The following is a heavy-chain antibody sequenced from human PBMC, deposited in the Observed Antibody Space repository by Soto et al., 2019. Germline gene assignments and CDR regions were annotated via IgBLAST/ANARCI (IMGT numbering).Heavy chain of an antibody. J-gene: IGHJ4*02. CDR2: ISYGGST. CDR1: GGSINSGGYC. V-gene: IGHV4-31*11. D-gene: IGHD5-18*01. CDR3: SRGILV. Sequence: QVQLQESGPGLVKPSQTLYLSCAVYGGSINSGGYCWSWIRQHPGKGLDWIGCISYGGSTSYNPSLKSRVTISVDTSKNQFSLKQTSVTAADTTVYSCSRGILVWGQVALITVSS.